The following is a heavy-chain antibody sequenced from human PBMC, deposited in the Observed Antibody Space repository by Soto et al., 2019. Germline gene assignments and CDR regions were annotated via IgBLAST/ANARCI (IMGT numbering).Heavy chain of an antibody. D-gene: IGHD3-22*01. CDR2: TYYRSKWYN. J-gene: IGHJ6*02. CDR1: GDSVSSNSAA. V-gene: IGHV6-1*01. Sequence: SQTLSLTCSISGDSVSSNSAAWNWISQSPSRGLEWLGRTYYRSKWYNDYAVSVKSRITINPDTSKNQFSLQLNSVTPEDTAVYYCARGSSSVVYYYYYDSSCMDVWGQGTTVTVSS. CDR3: ARGSSSVVYYYYYDSSCMDV.